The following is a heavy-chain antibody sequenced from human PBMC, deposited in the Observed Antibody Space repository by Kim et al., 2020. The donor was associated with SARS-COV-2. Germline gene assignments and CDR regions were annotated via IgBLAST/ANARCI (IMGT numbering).Heavy chain of an antibody. V-gene: IGHV3-9*01. D-gene: IGHD1-26*01. J-gene: IGHJ3*02. CDR3: AKDIALLLGFHAFDI. Sequence: ADSVKGRFTISRDSAKSSLYLQMNSLRVEDTALYYCAKDIALLLGFHAFDIWGQGTMVTVSS.